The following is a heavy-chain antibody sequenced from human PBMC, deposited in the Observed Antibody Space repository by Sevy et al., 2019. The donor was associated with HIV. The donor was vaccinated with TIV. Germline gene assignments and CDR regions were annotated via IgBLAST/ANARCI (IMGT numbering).Heavy chain of an antibody. CDR1: GYTLTELS. J-gene: IGHJ4*02. V-gene: IGHV1-24*01. D-gene: IGHD2-8*01. Sequence: ASVKVSCKVSGYTLTELSMHWVRQAPGKGLEWMGGFDPEDGETIYAQKFQGRVTMTEDTSTDTAYMELNSLRSEDTAVYYCATARYCTNGVCSDFDYWGQGTLVTVSS. CDR3: ATARYCTNGVCSDFDY. CDR2: FDPEDGET.